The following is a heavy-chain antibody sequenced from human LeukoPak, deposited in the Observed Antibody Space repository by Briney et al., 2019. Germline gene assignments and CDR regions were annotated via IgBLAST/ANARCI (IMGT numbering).Heavy chain of an antibody. CDR1: GYTFTSYG. CDR2: ISAYNGNT. D-gene: IGHD4-17*01. CDR3: ARDRSTVTTLSWFDP. V-gene: IGHV1-18*01. Sequence: ASVKVSCTASGYTFTSYGISWVRQAPGQGLEWMGWISAYNGNTNYAQKLQGRVTMTTDTSTSTAYMELRSLRSDDTAVYYCARDRSTVTTLSWFDPWGQGTLVTVSS. J-gene: IGHJ5*02.